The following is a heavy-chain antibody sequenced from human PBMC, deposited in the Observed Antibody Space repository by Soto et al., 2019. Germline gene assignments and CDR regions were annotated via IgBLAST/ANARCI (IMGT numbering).Heavy chain of an antibody. CDR1: GFTVTSNS. J-gene: IGHJ4*02. CDR3: VRARNDSVFYD. CDR2: KSGYSTTL. Sequence: GGSLRLSCAASGFTVTSNSMNWVRQAPGRGLEWVVYKSGYSTTLYYADSVKGRFTFSRDSARNSVYLQMDSLRAEDSAIYYCVRARNDSVFYDWGQGTLVTVSS. V-gene: IGHV3-48*01. D-gene: IGHD1-26*01.